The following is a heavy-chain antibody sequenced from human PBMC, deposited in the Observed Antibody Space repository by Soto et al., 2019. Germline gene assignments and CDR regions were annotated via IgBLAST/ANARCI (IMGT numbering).Heavy chain of an antibody. D-gene: IGHD2-15*01. J-gene: IGHJ4*02. Sequence: QLQLQESGPGLVKPSETLSLTCTVSGGSISSSSYYWGWIRQPPGKGLEWIGSIYYSGSTYYNPSLQSRVTIPVDTSKNPFSLKLSSVTAADTAVYYCARHTPAISISDHWGQGTLVTVSS. CDR2: IYYSGST. V-gene: IGHV4-39*01. CDR3: ARHTPAISISDH. CDR1: GGSISSSSYY.